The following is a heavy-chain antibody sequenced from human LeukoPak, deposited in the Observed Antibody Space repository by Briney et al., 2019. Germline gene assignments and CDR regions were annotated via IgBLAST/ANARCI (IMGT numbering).Heavy chain of an antibody. CDR2: IYYSGST. J-gene: IGHJ5*02. CDR1: GGSISSYY. D-gene: IGHD6-6*01. CDR3: ARDHSSIAWFDP. Sequence: PSETLPLTCTVSGGSISSYYWSWIRQPPGKGLEWIGYIYYSGSTNYNPSLKSRVTISVDTSKNQFSLKLSSVTAAGTAVYYCARDHSSIAWFDPWGQGTLVTVSS. V-gene: IGHV4-59*01.